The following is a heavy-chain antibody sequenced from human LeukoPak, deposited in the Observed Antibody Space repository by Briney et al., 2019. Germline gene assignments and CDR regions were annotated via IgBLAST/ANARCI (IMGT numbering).Heavy chain of an antibody. Sequence: GGSLRLSCAASGFTFSSYWMHWVRQAPGKGLVWVSRINSDGSSTSYADSVKGRFTVSRDNAKNTLYLQMNGLRAEDTAVYYCAREVLAYYYDSSGLYYWGQGTLVTVSS. CDR3: AREVLAYYYDSSGLYY. J-gene: IGHJ4*02. CDR1: GFTFSSYW. V-gene: IGHV3-74*01. D-gene: IGHD3-22*01. CDR2: INSDGSST.